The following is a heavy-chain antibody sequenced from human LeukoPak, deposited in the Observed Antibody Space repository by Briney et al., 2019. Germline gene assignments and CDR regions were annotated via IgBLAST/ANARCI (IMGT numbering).Heavy chain of an antibody. CDR1: DDSISSYY. Sequence: SETLSLTCTVSDDSISSYYWSWIRQPPGKGLEWIGYVSYSGSTNYSPSLKSRVTISVDTSMNQFSLKLSSVTAADTAVYYCARSIAVAGIVSDYYYYGMDVWGQGTTVTVSS. CDR2: VSYSGST. V-gene: IGHV4-59*08. J-gene: IGHJ6*02. CDR3: ARSIAVAGIVSDYYYYGMDV. D-gene: IGHD6-19*01.